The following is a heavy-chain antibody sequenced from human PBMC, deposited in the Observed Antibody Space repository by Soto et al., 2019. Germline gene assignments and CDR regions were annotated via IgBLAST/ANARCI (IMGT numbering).Heavy chain of an antibody. CDR1: SFSGYS. V-gene: IGHV2-70*12. Sequence: SFSGYSMNWVRQAPGKGLEWVALIDWDDDKYYSTSLKTRLTISKDTSKNQVVLTMTNMDPVDTATYYCAHKLRGPVITRYGSFDYWGQGTLVTVSS. CDR3: AHKLRGPVITRYGSFDY. D-gene: IGHD3-10*01. CDR2: IDWDDDK. J-gene: IGHJ4*02.